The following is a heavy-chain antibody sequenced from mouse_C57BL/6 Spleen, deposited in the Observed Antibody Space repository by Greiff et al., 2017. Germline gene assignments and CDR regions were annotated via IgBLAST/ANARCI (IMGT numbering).Heavy chain of an antibody. CDR2: INPNNGGT. D-gene: IGHD1-1*01. Sequence: EVQLQQSGPELVKPGASVKISCKASGYTFTDYYMNWVKQSHGKSLEWIGDINPNNGGTSYNQKFKGKATLTVDKSSSTAYMELRSLTSEDSAVYYCARWDWGYYGSSLDYWGQGTTLTVSS. J-gene: IGHJ2*01. V-gene: IGHV1-26*01. CDR1: GYTFTDYY. CDR3: ARWDWGYYGSSLDY.